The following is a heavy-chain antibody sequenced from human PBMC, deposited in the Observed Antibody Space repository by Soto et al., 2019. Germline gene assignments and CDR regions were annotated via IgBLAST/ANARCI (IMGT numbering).Heavy chain of an antibody. J-gene: IGHJ6*04. V-gene: IGHV5-10-1*01. Sequence: EVQLVQSGEEVKKPGEYLRISCKGSGYSFTSYWISWVRQMPGKGLEWMGRIDPSDSYTNYSPSFQGHVTISADKSISTAYLQWSSLKASDTAMYYCARLAMVRGVPTSGMDVWGKGTTVTVSS. CDR3: ARLAMVRGVPTSGMDV. CDR2: IDPSDSYT. CDR1: GYSFTSYW. D-gene: IGHD3-10*01.